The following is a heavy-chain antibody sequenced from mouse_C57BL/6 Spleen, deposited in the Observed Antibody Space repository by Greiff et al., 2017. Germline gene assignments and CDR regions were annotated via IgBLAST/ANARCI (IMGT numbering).Heavy chain of an antibody. V-gene: IGHV1-64*01. CDR3: ARDSNYYAMDY. CDR1: GYTFTSYW. CDR2: IHPNSGST. Sequence: AQLQQPGAELVKPGASVKLSCKASGYTFTSYWMHWVKQRPGQGLEWIGMIHPNSGSTNYNEKFKSKATLTVDKSSSTAYMQLSSLTSEDSAVYYCARDSNYYAMDYWGQGTSVTVSS. D-gene: IGHD2-5*01. J-gene: IGHJ4*01.